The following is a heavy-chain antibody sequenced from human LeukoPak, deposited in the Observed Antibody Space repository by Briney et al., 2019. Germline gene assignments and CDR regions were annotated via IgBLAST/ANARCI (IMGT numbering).Heavy chain of an antibody. CDR3: ARALSWTTESYYYMDV. CDR2: MNPNSGNT. V-gene: IGHV1-8*01. CDR1: GYTFTSYD. J-gene: IGHJ6*03. D-gene: IGHD3/OR15-3a*01. Sequence: GASVKVSCKASGYTFTSYDINWGRQATGQGLEWMGWMNPNSGNTGYAQKFQGRVTMTKNTSITTAYMELSSLRSEDTAVYYCARALSWTTESYYYMDVWGKGTTVTVSS.